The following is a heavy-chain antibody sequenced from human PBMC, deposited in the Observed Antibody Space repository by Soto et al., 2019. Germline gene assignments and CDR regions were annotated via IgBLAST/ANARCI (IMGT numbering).Heavy chain of an antibody. D-gene: IGHD3-3*01. J-gene: IGHJ4*02. CDR2: IKSKTDGGTT. CDR1: GFTFSNPW. CDR3: TTDSGNYDCWSGNLGGYFDY. Sequence: DVQLVESGGGLVKPGGSLRLSCAASGFTFSNPWMRWVRQAPGKGLEWGGHIKSKTDGGTTEYAAPAKGRFTIARDDSNNTLYLQMNSLKTEDTAVYYCTTDSGNYDCWSGNLGGYFDYWGQGTLVTVSS. V-gene: IGHV3-15*01.